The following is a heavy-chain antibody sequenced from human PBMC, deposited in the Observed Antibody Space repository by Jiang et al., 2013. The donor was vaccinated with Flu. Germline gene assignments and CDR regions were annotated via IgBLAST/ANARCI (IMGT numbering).Heavy chain of an antibody. V-gene: IGHV4-34*01. Sequence: LLKPSETLSLTCAVYGGSFSGHYWSWFRQPPGKGLEWIGEINHSGSSNYNPSLKSRFTIMVDTSKSQFSLQLNSTAAADTAVYYCARDGGNYYFDLWGQGTVVTVSS. CDR2: INHSGSS. J-gene: IGHJ3*01. D-gene: IGHD1-26*01. CDR3: ARDGGNYYFDL. CDR1: GGSFSGHY.